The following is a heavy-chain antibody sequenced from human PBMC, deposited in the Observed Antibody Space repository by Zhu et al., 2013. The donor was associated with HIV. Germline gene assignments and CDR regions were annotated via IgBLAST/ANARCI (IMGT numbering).Heavy chain of an antibody. CDR2: IVVANTKT. D-gene: IGHD4-17*01. CDR3: AADPDYGDYYFKPNYYYSMAV. V-gene: IGHV1-58*01. Sequence: QLVQSGPEVKKPGTSVKVSCKASGITFSTSAVQWVRQARGQRLEWIGWIVVANTKTSYAQKFQDRVTITRDTSTSTAYMEMSSLTSEDTAVYYCAADPDYGDYYFKPNYYYSMAVWGQGTTVTVS. J-gene: IGHJ6*02. CDR1: GITFSTSA.